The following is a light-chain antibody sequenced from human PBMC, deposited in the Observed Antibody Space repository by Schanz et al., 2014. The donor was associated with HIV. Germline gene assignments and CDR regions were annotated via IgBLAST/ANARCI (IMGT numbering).Light chain of an antibody. V-gene: IGKV3-20*01. Sequence: EIVLTQSPATLSLSPGERATLSCRAGQSVNNYLAWYQQKPGQAPRLLIFGASNRATGFPDRFSGSASGTDFTLTISRVEPEDYAVYYCQYYGSPPWTFGQGTKVEVK. CDR2: GAS. CDR1: QSVNNY. CDR3: QYYGSPPWT. J-gene: IGKJ1*01.